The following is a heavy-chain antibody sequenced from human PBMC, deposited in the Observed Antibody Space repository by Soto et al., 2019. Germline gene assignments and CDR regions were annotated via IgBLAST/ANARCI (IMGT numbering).Heavy chain of an antibody. V-gene: IGHV4-34*01. CDR2: INHGGTA. J-gene: IGHJ6*02. CDR1: GLTFSDYY. Sequence: GSLILSCAASGLTFSDYYMSWIRHAPGKGLEWIGEINHGGTANYNPSLKSRVSISVDMSKSQFSLKLTSVTADDTALYFCASSSFLRSGDLFDVLDVWGQGTTVTVSS. CDR3: ASSSFLRSGDLFDVLDV. D-gene: IGHD3-10*01.